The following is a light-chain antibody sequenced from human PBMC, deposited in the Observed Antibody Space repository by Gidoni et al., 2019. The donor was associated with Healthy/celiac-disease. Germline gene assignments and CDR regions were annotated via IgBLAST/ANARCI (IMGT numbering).Light chain of an antibody. J-gene: IGLJ1*01. CDR1: KLGDKY. V-gene: IGLV3-1*01. CDR2: QDS. Sequence: SYELTPPPSVSVSPGQTASITCSGDKLGDKYACWYQQKPGQSPVLVIYQDSKRPSGNPERFSGSNSGNTATLTISGTQAMDEADYYCQAWDSSTKVFGTGTKVTVL. CDR3: QAWDSSTKV.